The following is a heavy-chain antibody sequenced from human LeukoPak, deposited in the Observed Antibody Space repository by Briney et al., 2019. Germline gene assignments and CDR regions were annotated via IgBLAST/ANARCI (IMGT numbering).Heavy chain of an antibody. CDR3: ARDIHSVAFDI. J-gene: IGHJ3*02. CDR1: GFTFSSYA. CDR2: ISGSTTDI. V-gene: IGHV3-21*01. Sequence: GGSLRLSCAASGFTFSSYAMSWVRQAPGKGLEWVSYISGSTTDIYYADSVKGRFTISRDNAKRSVYLQMNSLGVEDTAVYYCARDIHSVAFDIWGQGTMVTVSS.